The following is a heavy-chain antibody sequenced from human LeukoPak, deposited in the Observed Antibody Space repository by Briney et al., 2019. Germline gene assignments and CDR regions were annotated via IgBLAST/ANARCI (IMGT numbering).Heavy chain of an antibody. CDR1: GFTFSSYA. D-gene: IGHD5-18*01. Sequence: QPGRSLRLSCAASGFTFSSYAMHWVRQAPGKGLEWVAVISYDGSNKYYADSVKGRFTISRDNSKNTLYLQMNSLRAEDTAVYYCARSHSGYSLDYWGQGTLVTVSS. J-gene: IGHJ4*02. CDR2: ISYDGSNK. CDR3: ARSHSGYSLDY. V-gene: IGHV3-30-3*01.